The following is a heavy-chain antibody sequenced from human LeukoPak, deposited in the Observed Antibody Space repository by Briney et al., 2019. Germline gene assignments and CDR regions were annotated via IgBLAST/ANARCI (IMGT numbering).Heavy chain of an antibody. CDR1: GYTFTGYY. Sequence: ASVKVSCKASGYTFTGYYMHWVRQAPGQGLEWMGWINPNSGGTNYAQKFQGRVTMTRDTSISTAYMELSRLRSDDTAVYYCARDHIEAYYYDSSGHYYNYWGQGTLVTVSS. D-gene: IGHD3-22*01. V-gene: IGHV1-2*02. CDR2: INPNSGGT. J-gene: IGHJ4*02. CDR3: ARDHIEAYYYDSSGHYYNY.